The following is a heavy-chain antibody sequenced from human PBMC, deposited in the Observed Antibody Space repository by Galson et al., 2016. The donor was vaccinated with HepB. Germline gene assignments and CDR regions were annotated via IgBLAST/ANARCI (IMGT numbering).Heavy chain of an antibody. D-gene: IGHD4-17*01. Sequence: RLSCAASGFTFSNYAMSWVRQAPGKGLEWVSAIRGSDNSTYYADSVKGRFTISRDNSKNTLYLQMNSLRTEDSALYYCANGGDYFRFDSWGQGALVTVSS. V-gene: IGHV3-23*01. CDR1: GFTFSNYA. CDR3: ANGGDYFRFDS. J-gene: IGHJ4*02. CDR2: IRGSDNST.